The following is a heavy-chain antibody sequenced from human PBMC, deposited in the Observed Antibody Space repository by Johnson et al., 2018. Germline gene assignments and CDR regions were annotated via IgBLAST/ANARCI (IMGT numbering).Heavy chain of an antibody. CDR1: GFTFSNYA. CDR3: ARECRGCGSYRYTLYYYYYMDV. D-gene: IGHD3-16*02. Sequence: QVQLVESGGGVVQPGRSLRLSCAASGFTFSNYAIHWVRPAPGKGLEWVAVISFDGSNEDYADSVKGRFTISRANSKNTLYLQMNSLRVEDTALYYCARECRGCGSYRYTLYYYYYMDVWGKGTTVTVSS. V-gene: IGHV3-30-3*01. CDR2: ISFDGSNE. J-gene: IGHJ6*03.